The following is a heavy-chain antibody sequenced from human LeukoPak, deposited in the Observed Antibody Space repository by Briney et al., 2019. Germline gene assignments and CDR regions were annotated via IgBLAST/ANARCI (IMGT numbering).Heavy chain of an antibody. V-gene: IGHV4-59*01. Sequence: SETLSLTCAVSGGSISSYYWSWIRQPPGKGLEWIGCIYYSGYTNYKSSLKSRVTISVDTSKNQFSLKLSSVTAADTAVYYCARTTMIRGTYYMDVWGKGTTVTVSS. CDR3: ARTTMIRGTYYMDV. J-gene: IGHJ6*03. CDR2: IYYSGYT. CDR1: GGSISSYY. D-gene: IGHD3-10*01.